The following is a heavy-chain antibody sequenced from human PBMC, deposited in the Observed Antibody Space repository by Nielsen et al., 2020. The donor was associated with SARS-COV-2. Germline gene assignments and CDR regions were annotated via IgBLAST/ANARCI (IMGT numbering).Heavy chain of an antibody. D-gene: IGHD2-15*01. V-gene: IGHV1-8*01. CDR2: MTPNNGAT. CDR3: ARSALPVRCSGGRCYSGEYFHH. Sequence: ASVKVSCKASGYTFTTYDINWLRQATGQGLEWMGWMTPNNGATGYAQKFQGRVTMTRSTSIKTAYMELSSLTSEDTAVYYCARSALPVRCSGGRCYSGEYFHHWGQGTRVTVSS. J-gene: IGHJ1*01. CDR1: GYTFTTYD.